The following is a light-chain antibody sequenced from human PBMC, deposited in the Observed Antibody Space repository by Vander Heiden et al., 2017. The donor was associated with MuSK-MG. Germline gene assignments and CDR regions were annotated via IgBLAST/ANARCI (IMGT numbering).Light chain of an antibody. Sequence: QTVVTQEPSLTVSPGGTVTLTCASSTGAVTSGNYPNWFQQKPGQAPRPLMYSTSNKHSWTPARVSGALLGGKAALTLSGVQAEDEADYYSLLYFSGPVGCGGGTKLTVL. V-gene: IGLV7-43*01. CDR2: STS. J-gene: IGLJ2*01. CDR3: LLYFSGPVG. CDR1: TGAVTSGNY.